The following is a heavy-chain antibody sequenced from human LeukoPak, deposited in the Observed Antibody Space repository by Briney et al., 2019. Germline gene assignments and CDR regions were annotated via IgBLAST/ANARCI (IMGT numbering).Heavy chain of an antibody. V-gene: IGHV3-23*01. D-gene: IGHD6-19*01. J-gene: IGHJ4*02. CDR3: AREAGPDFDY. Sequence: PGGSLRLSCAASGFTFSSYAMSWVRQAPGKGLEWVSTISGSGGTTYYADSVKGRFSISRDNSKNTLYLQMNSLRAEDTAVYYCAREAGPDFDYWGQGTLVTVSS. CDR1: GFTFSSYA. CDR2: ISGSGGTT.